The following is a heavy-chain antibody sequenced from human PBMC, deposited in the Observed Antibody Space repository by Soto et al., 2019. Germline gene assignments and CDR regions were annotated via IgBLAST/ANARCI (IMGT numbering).Heavy chain of an antibody. CDR1: GGSISSGGYY. J-gene: IGHJ4*02. D-gene: IGHD4-17*01. CDR2: IYYSGST. V-gene: IGHV4-31*03. CDR3: ARSTNSTEPTFDY. Sequence: QVQLQESGPGLVKPSQTLSLTCTVSGGSISSGGYYWSWIRQHPGKGLEWIGYIYYSGSTYYNPSIISRVPXSXDXXQNHFSLKLRSVTTADTAMYYSARSTNSTEPTFDYWGQGTLLTVSS.